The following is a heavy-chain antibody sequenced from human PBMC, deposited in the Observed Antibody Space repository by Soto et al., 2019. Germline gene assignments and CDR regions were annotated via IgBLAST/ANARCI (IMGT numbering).Heavy chain of an antibody. CDR2: IYYSGST. J-gene: IGHJ4*02. D-gene: IGHD6-6*01. Sequence: SETLSLTCTVSGGSIKDFYCSWIRQPPGKGLEWIGYIYYSGSTDYNPSLKGRVTISVDTSKNQFSLKLRSVTAADTAVYYCARVGGVAARTFDYWSQGTLVTVSS. CDR1: GGSIKDFY. V-gene: IGHV4-59*01. CDR3: ARVGGVAARTFDY.